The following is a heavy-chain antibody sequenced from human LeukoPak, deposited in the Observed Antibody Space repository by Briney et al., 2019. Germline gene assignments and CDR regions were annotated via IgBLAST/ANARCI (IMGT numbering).Heavy chain of an antibody. J-gene: IGHJ4*02. Sequence: ASVKVSCKLPEYTLTAYILHWVRQAPGQGPDWMGWINPVSGGTHYVGKFQDRVTLTRDTSINTAYMELSGLRSDDTAVYYCVRVNFLYCGSTSCLCDFWGQGTLVTVSS. V-gene: IGHV1-2*02. CDR3: VRVNFLYCGSTSCLCDF. CDR1: EYTLTAYI. D-gene: IGHD2-2*01. CDR2: INPVSGGT.